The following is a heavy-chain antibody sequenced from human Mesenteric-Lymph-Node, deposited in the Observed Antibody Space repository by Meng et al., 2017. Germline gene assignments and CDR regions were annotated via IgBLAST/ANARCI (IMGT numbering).Heavy chain of an antibody. J-gene: IGHJ5*02. CDR2: ISASGGST. Sequence: GESLKISCTTSGFTFSDYYMSWIRQAPGKGLEWVSGISASGGSTYYGDSVKGLFTISRDNSKNTRYLQMNSLRAEDTAVYSCAKERGERIYFSGCSFYGWCDPWGQGTRVTVSS. CDR3: AKERGERIYFSGCSFYGWCDP. V-gene: IGHV3-23*01. D-gene: IGHD2-15*01. CDR1: GFTFSDYY.